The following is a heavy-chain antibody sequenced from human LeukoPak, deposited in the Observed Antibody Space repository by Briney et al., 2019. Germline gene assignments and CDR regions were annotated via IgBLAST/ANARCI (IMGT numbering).Heavy chain of an antibody. J-gene: IGHJ4*02. CDR2: IYHSGST. V-gene: IGHV4-30-2*01. D-gene: IGHD6-19*01. CDR3: ATDSSGWGLPSN. CDR1: GGSISSGGYY. Sequence: ASQTLSLTCTVSGGSISSGGYYWSWIRQPPGKGLEWIGYIYHSGSTYYNPSLKSRVTISVDRSKNQFSLKLSSVTAADTAVYYCATDSSGWGLPSNWGQGTLVTVSS.